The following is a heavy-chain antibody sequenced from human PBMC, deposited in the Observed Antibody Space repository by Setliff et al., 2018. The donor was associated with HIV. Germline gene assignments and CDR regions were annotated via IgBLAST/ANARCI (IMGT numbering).Heavy chain of an antibody. CDR2: INHRGLS. CDR3: ARAPFYYGSGSYQTFDY. V-gene: IGHV4-34*01. J-gene: IGHJ4*02. Sequence: SETLSLTCAVYGGSLSDDYWSWIRQPPGKGLEWIGEINHRGLSNFNPSLKSRVSISVDTPRNQFSLKLTSVTAADTAVYYCARAPFYYGSGSYQTFDYWGQGTLVTVSS. CDR1: GGSLSDDY. D-gene: IGHD3-10*01.